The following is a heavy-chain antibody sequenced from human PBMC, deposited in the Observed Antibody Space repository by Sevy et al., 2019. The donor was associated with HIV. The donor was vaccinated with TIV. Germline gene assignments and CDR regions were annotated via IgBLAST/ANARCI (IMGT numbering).Heavy chain of an antibody. D-gene: IGHD5-12*01. CDR1: GFTFSSYG. J-gene: IGHJ4*02. CDR2: ISYDGSNK. Sequence: GGFLRLSCAASGFTFSSYGMHWVRQAPGKGLEWVAVISYDGSNKYYADSVKGRFTISRDNSKNTLYLQMNSLRAEDTAVYYCAKEVHSGYDRFVKSFGRDYWGQGTLVTVSS. CDR3: AKEVHSGYDRFVKSFGRDY. V-gene: IGHV3-30*18.